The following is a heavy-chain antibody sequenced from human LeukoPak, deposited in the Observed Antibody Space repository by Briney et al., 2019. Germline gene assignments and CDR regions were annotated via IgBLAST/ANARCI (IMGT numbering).Heavy chain of an antibody. D-gene: IGHD3-3*01. CDR3: ARQDPGWSGYFNYFDP. CDR2: IYYSGST. CDR1: GGSISSYY. V-gene: IGHV4-59*04. Sequence: PSQTLSLTCTVSGGSISSYYWSWIRQPAGKGLEWIGSIYYSGSTYYNPSLKSRVTISVDMSKNQFSLKVTSVTAADTAVYYCARQDPGWSGYFNYFDPWGQGTLVTVSS. J-gene: IGHJ5*02.